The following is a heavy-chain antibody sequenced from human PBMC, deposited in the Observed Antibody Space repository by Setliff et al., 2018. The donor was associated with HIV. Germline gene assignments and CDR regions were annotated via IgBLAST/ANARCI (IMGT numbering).Heavy chain of an antibody. CDR2: IYYSGST. J-gene: IGHJ6*03. D-gene: IGHD2-15*01. CDR1: GGSFSSDSYY. Sequence: PSETLSLTCSVSGGSFSSDSYYWGWIRQFPGKGLEWIGSIYYSGSTYYHPSLKSRVTISVDTSKNQFSLKLSSVTAADTAVYYCARVSITYWYSIPTFYYYYMDVWGKGTKVTVSS. V-gene: IGHV4-39*07. CDR3: ARVSITYWYSIPTFYYYYMDV.